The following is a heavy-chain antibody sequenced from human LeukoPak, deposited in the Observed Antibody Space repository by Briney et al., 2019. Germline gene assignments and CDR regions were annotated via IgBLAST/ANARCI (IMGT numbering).Heavy chain of an antibody. CDR3: VRTQTDSSSWYGDH. CDR2: ISPYNGNT. D-gene: IGHD6-13*01. J-gene: IGHJ4*02. CDR1: GGTFSSYA. Sequence: ASVKVSCKASGGTFSSYAISWVRQAPGQGLEWMGWISPYNGNTNYAQKLQGRVTMTTDTSTSTAYMELRSLRSDDTAVYYCVRTQTDSSSWYGDHWAQGTLVTVSS. V-gene: IGHV1-18*01.